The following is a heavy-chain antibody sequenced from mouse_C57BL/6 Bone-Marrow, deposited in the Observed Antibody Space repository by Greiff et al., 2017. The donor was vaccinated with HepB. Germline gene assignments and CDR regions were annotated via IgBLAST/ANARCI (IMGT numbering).Heavy chain of an antibody. V-gene: IGHV14-4*01. D-gene: IGHD1-1*01. J-gene: IGHJ2*01. CDR1: GFNIKDDY. Sequence: EVMLVESGAELVRPGASVKLSCTASGFNIKDDYMHWVKQRPEQGLEWIGWIDPENGDTEYASKFQGKATITADTSSNTAYLQLSSLTSEDTAVYYCTTSVYYYGSSPDYWGQGTTLTVSS. CDR2: IDPENGDT. CDR3: TTSVYYYGSSPDY.